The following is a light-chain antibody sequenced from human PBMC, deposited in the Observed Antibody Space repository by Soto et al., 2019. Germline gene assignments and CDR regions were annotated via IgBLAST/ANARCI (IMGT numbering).Light chain of an antibody. CDR3: SSYAGSNNLV. CDR2: EVS. J-gene: IGLJ3*02. CDR1: SSDVGDYNY. V-gene: IGLV2-8*01. Sequence: QSALTQPPSASGSPGQSVTISCTGTSSDVGDYNYVSWYQQHPGKAPKLMIYEVSKRPSGVPDRFSGSKSGNTAALTVYGLQAEDEADYYCSSYAGSNNLVFGGGTTLTVL.